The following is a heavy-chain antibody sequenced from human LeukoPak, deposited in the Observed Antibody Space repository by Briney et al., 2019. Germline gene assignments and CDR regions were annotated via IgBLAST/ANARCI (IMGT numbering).Heavy chain of an antibody. J-gene: IGHJ4*02. Sequence: GGSLRLSCAASGFTFSSYAMSWVRQAPGKGLEWVSAISGSGGSTYYADSVKGRFTISRDNSKNTLYLQMNSLRAEDTAVYYCAKGDYYDNSGSIDYWGQGTLVTVSS. CDR3: AKGDYYDNSGSIDY. D-gene: IGHD3-22*01. CDR2: ISGSGGST. V-gene: IGHV3-23*01. CDR1: GFTFSSYA.